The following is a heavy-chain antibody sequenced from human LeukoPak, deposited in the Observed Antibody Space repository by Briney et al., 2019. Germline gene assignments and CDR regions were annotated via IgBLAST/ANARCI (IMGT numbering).Heavy chain of an antibody. J-gene: IGHJ4*02. CDR3: AREGDRSGYDYPPQYYFDY. CDR2: IWYDGSNK. CDR1: GFTFSSCG. Sequence: AGGSLRLSCAASGFTFSSCGMHWVRQAPGKGLEWVAVIWYDGSNKYYADSVKGRFTISRDNSKNTLYLQMNSLRAEDTAVYYCAREGDRSGYDYPPQYYFDYWGQGTLVTVSS. D-gene: IGHD5-12*01. V-gene: IGHV3-33*01.